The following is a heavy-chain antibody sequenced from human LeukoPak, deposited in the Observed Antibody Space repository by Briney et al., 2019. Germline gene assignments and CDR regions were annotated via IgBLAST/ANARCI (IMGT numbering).Heavy chain of an antibody. J-gene: IGHJ4*02. CDR3: ARENCSSTTCFSLSEDVYFDY. Sequence: SETLSLTCAVYGGSFSGYYWSWIRQSPGKGLEWIGEINHSGSTNYNPSLKSRVTISVDTSKNQFSLKLSSVTAADTAVYYCARENCSSTTCFSLSEDVYFDYWGQGTLVPVSS. CDR1: GGSFSGYY. CDR2: INHSGST. D-gene: IGHD2-2*01. V-gene: IGHV4-34*01.